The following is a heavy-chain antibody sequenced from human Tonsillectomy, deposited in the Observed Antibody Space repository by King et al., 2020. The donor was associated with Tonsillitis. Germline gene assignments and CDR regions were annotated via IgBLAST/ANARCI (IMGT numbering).Heavy chain of an antibody. Sequence: QVQLVESGGGLVKPGGSLRLSCAASGFTFSDYYMSWIRQAPGKGLEWVSYISSSGSTIYYAHSVKGRFTISRDNAKNSLYLQMNSLRAEDTAVDYCVSEGARTIFRAPTSVFDYCGPETLVTVSS. J-gene: IGHJ4*02. CDR2: ISSSGSTI. CDR1: GFTFSDYY. D-gene: IGHD3-3*01. CDR3: VSEGARTIFRAPTSVFDY. V-gene: IGHV3-11*01.